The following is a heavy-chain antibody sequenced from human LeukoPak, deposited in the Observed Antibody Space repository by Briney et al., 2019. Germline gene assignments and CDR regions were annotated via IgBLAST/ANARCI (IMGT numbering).Heavy chain of an antibody. CDR3: ARGGRGYSYENYFDY. Sequence: GGSLRLSCAVSRFTFSSYWMSWVRQAPGKGLEWVANIKQDGSEKYYVDSVKGRFTISRDNAKKSLYLQLNSLRAEDTAVYYCARGGRGYSYENYFDYWGQGTLVTVSS. CDR1: RFTFSSYW. CDR2: IKQDGSEK. V-gene: IGHV3-7*01. J-gene: IGHJ4*02. D-gene: IGHD5-18*01.